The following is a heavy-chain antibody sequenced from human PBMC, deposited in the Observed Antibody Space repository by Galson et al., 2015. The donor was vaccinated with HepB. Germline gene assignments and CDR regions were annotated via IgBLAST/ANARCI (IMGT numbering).Heavy chain of an antibody. CDR2: INPIFRVS. V-gene: IGHV1-69*13. J-gene: IGHJ5*02. Sequence: SVKVSCKASGGTLRTSSILWVRQAPGQGLEWVGGINPIFRVSNYAQRFQGRVTITADESATTAYMELTSLRSEDTAIYYCATEGKNTDLWLDRWGQGTLLIVSS. CDR3: ATEGKNTDLWLDR. CDR1: GGTLRTSS. D-gene: IGHD2/OR15-2a*01.